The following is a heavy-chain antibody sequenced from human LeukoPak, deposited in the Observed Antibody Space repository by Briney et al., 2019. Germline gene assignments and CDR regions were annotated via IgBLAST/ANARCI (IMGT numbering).Heavy chain of an antibody. V-gene: IGHV1-2*02. J-gene: IGHJ4*02. Sequence: ASVKVSCKASGYTFTGCYMHWVRQAPGQGLEWMGWINPNSGGTNYAQKFQGRVTMTRDMSTSTVYMELSSLRSEDTAVYYCARGIVVATRTPYFDYWGQGTLVTVSS. CDR3: ARGIVVATRTPYFDY. CDR1: GYTFTGCY. CDR2: INPNSGGT. D-gene: IGHD2-15*01.